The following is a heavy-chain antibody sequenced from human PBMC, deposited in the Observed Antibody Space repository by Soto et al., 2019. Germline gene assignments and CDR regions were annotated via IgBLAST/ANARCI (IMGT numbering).Heavy chain of an antibody. CDR3: ARVGSWSGYDWGWFDP. D-gene: IGHD5-12*01. Sequence: QVQLQESGPGLVKPSETLSLTCTVSGGSISSYYWSWIRQPPGKGLEWIGYIYYSGSTNYNPSLKSRVTISGDTSKNQFSLKLSSVTAADTAVYYCARVGSWSGYDWGWFDPWGQGTLVTVSS. CDR2: IYYSGST. V-gene: IGHV4-59*01. J-gene: IGHJ5*02. CDR1: GGSISSYY.